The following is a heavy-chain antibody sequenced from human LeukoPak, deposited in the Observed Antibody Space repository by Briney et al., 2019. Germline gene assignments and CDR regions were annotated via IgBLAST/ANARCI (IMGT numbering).Heavy chain of an antibody. V-gene: IGHV1-69*13. CDR1: GGTLSSYA. D-gene: IGHD6-19*01. J-gene: IGHJ4*02. CDR2: IIPIFGTA. Sequence: EASVKVSCKASGGTLSSYAISWVRQAPGQGLEWMGGIIPIFGTANYAQKFRGRVTITADESTSTAYMELSSLRSEDTAVYYCASRSPNIAVADDDYWGQGTLVTVPS. CDR3: ASRSPNIAVADDDY.